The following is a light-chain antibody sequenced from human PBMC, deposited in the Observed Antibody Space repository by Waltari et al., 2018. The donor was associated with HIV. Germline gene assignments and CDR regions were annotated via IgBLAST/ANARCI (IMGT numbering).Light chain of an antibody. CDR1: MGDLTY. Sequence: QSAPTQPASVSGSPGQSITISCNNMGDLTYVSWYQQYPSKAPKRLIYEISNLPSGIASRFSGSKSGDTASLTIAGLQADDEADYFCTKYTSTNVLILFGGGTKVTVL. J-gene: IGLJ2*01. V-gene: IGLV2-14*03. CDR2: EIS. CDR3: TKYTSTNVLIL.